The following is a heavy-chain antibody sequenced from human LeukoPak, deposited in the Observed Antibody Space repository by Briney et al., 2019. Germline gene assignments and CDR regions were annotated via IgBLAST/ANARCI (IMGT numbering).Heavy chain of an antibody. CDR1: GGFFSNYY. Sequence: SETLSLTCAVNGGFFSNYYWSWIRQPPGRGLEWIGYIYRSDHSNYNPSLTSRVTMSLDKSKNQFSLKLSPVTAADTAVYYCARDPHCSSTNCPFDYWGQGTLVIVSS. J-gene: IGHJ4*02. D-gene: IGHD2-2*01. CDR3: ARDPHCSSTNCPFDY. V-gene: IGHV4-34*01. CDR2: IYRSDHS.